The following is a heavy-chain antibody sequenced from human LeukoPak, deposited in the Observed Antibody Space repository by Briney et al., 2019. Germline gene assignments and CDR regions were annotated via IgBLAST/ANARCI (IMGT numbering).Heavy chain of an antibody. J-gene: IGHJ4*02. Sequence: GGSLRLSCAASGFTFSSYAMSWVRQAPVKGLEWVSAISGSGGSTYYADSVKGRFTISRDNSKNTLYLQMNSLRAEDTAVYYCAKDLIGLVGATTADYWGQGTLVTVSS. CDR3: AKDLIGLVGATTADY. CDR2: ISGSGGST. CDR1: GFTFSSYA. V-gene: IGHV3-23*01. D-gene: IGHD1-26*01.